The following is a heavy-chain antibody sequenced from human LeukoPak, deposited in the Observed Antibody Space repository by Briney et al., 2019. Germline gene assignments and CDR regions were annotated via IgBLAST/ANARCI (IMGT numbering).Heavy chain of an antibody. CDR3: ARDGILTYAFDI. CDR2: IKQDGGDQ. CDR1: GFIFGSYW. V-gene: IGHV3-7*01. J-gene: IGHJ3*02. D-gene: IGHD1-1*01. Sequence: GGSLRLSCSASGFIFGSYWMSWVRQAPGKGLEWMANIKQDGGDQNYVDSVKGRFTISRDNAKNSLFLQMNSLRAEDTAVYYCARDGILTYAFDIWGQGTMVTVSP.